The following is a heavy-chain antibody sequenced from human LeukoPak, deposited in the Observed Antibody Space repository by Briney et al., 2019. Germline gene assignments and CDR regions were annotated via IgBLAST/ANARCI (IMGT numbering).Heavy chain of an antibody. V-gene: IGHV4-61*02. J-gene: IGHJ4*02. CDR2: IYTSGST. Sequence: SETLSLTCTVSGGSISSGSYYWSWIRQPAGKGREWIERIYTSGSTNNNPTLKSRITISENTTKNQYSLKLSSVTAADTAVYYCASKKGGSNQFDYWGQGTLVTVSS. CDR1: GGSISSGSYY. CDR3: ASKKGGSNQFDY. D-gene: IGHD3-16*01.